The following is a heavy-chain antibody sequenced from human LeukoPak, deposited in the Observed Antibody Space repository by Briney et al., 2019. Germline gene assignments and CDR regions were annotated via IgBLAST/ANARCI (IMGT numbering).Heavy chain of an antibody. J-gene: IGHJ4*02. CDR2: ISSNGGST. Sequence: QSGGSLRLSCSASGFTFSSYAMHWVRQAPGKGLEYVSAISSNGGSTYYADSVKGRFTTSRDNSKNTLYLQMSSLRAEDTAVYYCVKDRVSISSSGYFDYWGQGTLVTVSS. V-gene: IGHV3-64D*06. D-gene: IGHD6-13*01. CDR1: GFTFSSYA. CDR3: VKDRVSISSSGYFDY.